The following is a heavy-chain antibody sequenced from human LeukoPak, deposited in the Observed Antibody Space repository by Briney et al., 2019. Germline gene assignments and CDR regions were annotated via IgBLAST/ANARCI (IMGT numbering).Heavy chain of an antibody. CDR2: VNDRGST. D-gene: IGHD2-15*01. V-gene: IGHV4-34*01. CDR3: ARLVVAD. CDR1: GGSFSGYS. J-gene: IGHJ4*02. Sequence: SSETLSLTCAVYGGSFSGYSWTWIRQPPGKGLEWIGEVNDRGSTNYNPSLKSRVTISVDTSRNQFSLKLNSVTAADTAVYYCARLVVADWGQGTLVTVSS.